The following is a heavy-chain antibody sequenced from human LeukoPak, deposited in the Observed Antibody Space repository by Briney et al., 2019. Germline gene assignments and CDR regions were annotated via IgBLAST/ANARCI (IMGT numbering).Heavy chain of an antibody. J-gene: IGHJ4*02. CDR3: ARDASGSSWLDY. D-gene: IGHD6-13*01. Sequence: VASVKVSCKASGGTFSSCAISWVRQAPGQGLEWMGGIIPIFGTANYAQKFQGRVTITTDESTSTAYMELSSLRSEDTAVYYCARDASGSSWLDYWGLGTLVTVSS. CDR2: IIPIFGTA. V-gene: IGHV1-69*05. CDR1: GGTFSSCA.